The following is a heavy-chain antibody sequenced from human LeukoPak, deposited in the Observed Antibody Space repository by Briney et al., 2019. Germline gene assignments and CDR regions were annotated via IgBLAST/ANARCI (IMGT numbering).Heavy chain of an antibody. CDR3: VRGPRYYDDSGFHYGVFDI. D-gene: IGHD3-16*01. CDR1: EVTVTSNY. CDR2: LYPGGDI. V-gene: IGHV3-53*01. J-gene: IGHJ3*02. Sequence: GGSLRLSCAASEVTVTSNYMSWVRQAPGKGLQWVSVLYPGGDIYYADSVKGRFIISRDNSKNTVSLQMNSLTADDTAVYYCVRGPRYYDDSGFHYGVFDIWGQGTVVTVSS.